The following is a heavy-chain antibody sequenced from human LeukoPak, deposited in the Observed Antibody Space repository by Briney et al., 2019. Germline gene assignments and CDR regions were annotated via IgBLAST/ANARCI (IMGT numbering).Heavy chain of an antibody. CDR1: GFTFSSYG. Sequence: GGSLRLSCAASGFTFSSYGMHWVRQAPGKGLEWVAFVRNDGTNKHYADSVKGRFTISRDNSKNKLYLQMNSLRAEDTAVYYCAKDLGTLISGSYYYYFDYWGQGTLVTVSS. CDR3: AKDLGTLISGSYYYYFDY. V-gene: IGHV3-30*02. CDR2: VRNDGTNK. J-gene: IGHJ4*02. D-gene: IGHD3-10*01.